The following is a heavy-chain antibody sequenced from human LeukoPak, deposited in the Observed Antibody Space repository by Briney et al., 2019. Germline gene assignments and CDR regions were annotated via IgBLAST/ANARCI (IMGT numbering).Heavy chain of an antibody. CDR3: ARVADSSGYSTDF. CDR2: IWYDGSSK. J-gene: IGHJ4*02. V-gene: IGHV3-33*01. D-gene: IGHD3-22*01. CDR1: GFTFSSYG. Sequence: GGSLRLSCTASGFTFSSYGMHCVRQAPGKGLEWVAVIWYDGSSKYYADSVKGRFTISRDDSKNTLYLQMNSLRAEDTAVYYCARVADSSGYSTDFWGQGTLVTVSS.